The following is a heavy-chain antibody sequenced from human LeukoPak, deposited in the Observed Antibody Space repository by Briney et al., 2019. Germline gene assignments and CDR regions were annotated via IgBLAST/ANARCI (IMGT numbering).Heavy chain of an antibody. CDR1: GGSFSGYY. CDR3: ARGRKDYIWVYYYGMDV. V-gene: IGHV4-34*01. Sequence: SETLSLTCAVYGGSFSGYYWSWIRQPPGKGLEWIGEINHSGSTNYNPSLKSRVTISVDTSKNQFSLKLSSVTAADTAVYYCARGRKDYIWVYYYGMDVWGQGTTVTVSS. J-gene: IGHJ6*02. D-gene: IGHD3-16*01. CDR2: INHSGST.